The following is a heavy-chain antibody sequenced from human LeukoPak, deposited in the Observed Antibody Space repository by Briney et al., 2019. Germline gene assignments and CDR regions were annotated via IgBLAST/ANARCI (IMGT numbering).Heavy chain of an antibody. CDR1: GGTFSSYA. CDR3: VREPYCSSTSCYTGHLYY. V-gene: IGHV1-69*13. Sequence: SVKVSCKASGGTFSSYAISWVRQAPGQGLEWMGGIIPIFGTANYAQKFQGRVTITADESTSTAYMELSSLRSEDTAVYYCVREPYCSSTSCYTGHLYYWGQGTLVTVSS. CDR2: IIPIFGTA. D-gene: IGHD2-2*02. J-gene: IGHJ4*02.